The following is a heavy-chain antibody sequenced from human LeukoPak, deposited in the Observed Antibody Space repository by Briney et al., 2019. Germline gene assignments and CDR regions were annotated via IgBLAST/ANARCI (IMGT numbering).Heavy chain of an antibody. CDR3: TGRDGSSSGIYYYGMDV. V-gene: IGHV3-73*01. D-gene: IGHD6-6*01. Sequence: GGSLRLSCAASGFTFSGSAMHWVRQASGKGLEWVGRIRSKANSYATAYAASVKGRFTISRDDSKNTAYLQMNSLKTEDTAVYYCTGRDGSSSGIYYYGMDVWGQGTTVTVSS. CDR1: GFTFSGSA. CDR2: IRSKANSYAT. J-gene: IGHJ6*02.